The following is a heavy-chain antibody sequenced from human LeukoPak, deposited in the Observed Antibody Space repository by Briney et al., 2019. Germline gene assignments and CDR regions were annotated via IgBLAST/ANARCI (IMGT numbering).Heavy chain of an antibody. D-gene: IGHD3-10*01. Sequence: GGSLRLSCAASGFTFSSYAMSWVRQAPGKGLEWVSAISGSGGSTYYADSVKGRFTISRDNSKNTLYLQMNSLRAEDTAVYYCAKNALLWFGESHFDYWAREPWSPSPQ. CDR3: AKNALLWFGESHFDY. V-gene: IGHV3-23*01. CDR1: GFTFSSYA. J-gene: IGHJ4*02. CDR2: ISGSGGST.